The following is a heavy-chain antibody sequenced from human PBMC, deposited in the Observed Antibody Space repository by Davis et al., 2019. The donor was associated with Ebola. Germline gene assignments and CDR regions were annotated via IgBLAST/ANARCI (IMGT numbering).Heavy chain of an antibody. CDR2: ISGSGGST. D-gene: IGHD6-6*01. CDR3: AKARIAALRFDP. CDR1: GFTFSSYA. J-gene: IGHJ5*02. V-gene: IGHV3-23*01. Sequence: GESLKISCTTSGFTFSSYAMSWVRQAPGKGLEWVSAISGSGGSTYYADSVKGRFSFSRDNSKNTLYLQMNSLRADDTAVYYCAKARIAALRFDPWGQGTLVTVSS.